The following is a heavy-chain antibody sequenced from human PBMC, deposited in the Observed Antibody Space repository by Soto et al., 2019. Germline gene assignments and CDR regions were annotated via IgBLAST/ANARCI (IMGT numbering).Heavy chain of an antibody. J-gene: IGHJ6*02. V-gene: IGHV4-61*08. CDR1: GDSVSSSDFY. CDR2: VYSTGST. D-gene: IGHD6-13*01. CDR3: ARVSKHVAPTDGKSAYFYAMDI. Sequence: SETLSLTCAVSGDSVSSSDFYWTWIRQPPGKPLEWIGYVYSTGSTNYSPSLKSRVDISVDTSENQFSLKLRSVTAADAAVCFCARVSKHVAPTDGKSAYFYAMDIWGPGTTVTVSS.